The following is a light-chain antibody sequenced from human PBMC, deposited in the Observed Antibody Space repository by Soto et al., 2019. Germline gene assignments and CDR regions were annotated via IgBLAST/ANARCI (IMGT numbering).Light chain of an antibody. J-gene: IGKJ1*01. Sequence: EIVLTQSPGTLPLSPGERATLSCRASQRVATIYLAWYQQKPGQAPKLLMSGTSTRATGIPDRFSGSGSGTDFTLTINRLEPEDFAVYYCQQYGSSPRTFGQGTRV. CDR3: QQYGSSPRT. V-gene: IGKV3-20*01. CDR2: GTS. CDR1: QRVATIY.